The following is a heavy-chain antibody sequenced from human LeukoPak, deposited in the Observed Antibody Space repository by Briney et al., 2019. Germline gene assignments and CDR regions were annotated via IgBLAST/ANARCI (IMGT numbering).Heavy chain of an antibody. J-gene: IGHJ4*02. CDR3: ARMSVSSFDY. CDR1: GFTFSSYE. CDR2: ISSSGSTI. V-gene: IGHV3-48*03. Sequence: GGSLRLSCAASGFTFSSYEMNWVRQAPGRGLEGVSYISSSGSTIYYADSVKGRFTISRDNAKNSLYLQMNSLRAEDTAVYYCARMSVSSFDYWGQGTLVTVSS.